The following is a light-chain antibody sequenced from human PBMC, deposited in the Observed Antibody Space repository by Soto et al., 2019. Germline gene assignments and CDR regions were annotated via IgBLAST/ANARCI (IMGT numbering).Light chain of an antibody. Sequence: QSVLTQAPSASGTPGQRVIISCSGSSSNIGSSAVTWYQQLPGTAPKLLIFSNNQRPSRVPDRFSGSKSGTSASLAISGLQFEDEDDYYCAAWDASLRGPVFGGGTKLTVL. CDR2: SNN. J-gene: IGLJ2*01. CDR3: AAWDASLRGPV. CDR1: SSNIGSSA. V-gene: IGLV1-44*01.